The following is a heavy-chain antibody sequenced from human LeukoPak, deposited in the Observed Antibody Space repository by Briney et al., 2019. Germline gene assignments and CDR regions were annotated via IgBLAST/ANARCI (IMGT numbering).Heavy chain of an antibody. J-gene: IGHJ4*02. CDR1: GYSFSKYW. CDR2: IDPSDSYT. CDR3: ARQPSGYAAPDS. Sequence: KRGESLKISCKGSGYSFSKYWISWVRQMPGKGLEWMGRIDPSDSYTTYSPSFQGHVTFSGDKSITTVYLQWSSLKASDTAMYYRARQPSGYAAPDSWGQGTLVTVSS. D-gene: IGHD5-12*01. V-gene: IGHV5-10-1*01.